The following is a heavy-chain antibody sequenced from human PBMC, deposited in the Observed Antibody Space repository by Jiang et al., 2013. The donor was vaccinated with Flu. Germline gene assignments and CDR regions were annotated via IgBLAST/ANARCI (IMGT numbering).Heavy chain of an antibody. D-gene: IGHD6-19*01. J-gene: IGHJ3*02. V-gene: IGHV3-21*01. Sequence: QLVESGGGLVKPGGSLRLSCAASGFTFSTYTMNWVRQAPGQGLEWVSSISSGSSYIYYADSVKGRFTVSRDNAKNSLFLQMNSLRAEDTAVYYCARDGIPVAGNPRVTDTIDIWGQGTMATVSS. CDR1: GFTFSTYT. CDR2: ISSGSSYI. CDR3: ARDGIPVAGNPRVTDTIDI.